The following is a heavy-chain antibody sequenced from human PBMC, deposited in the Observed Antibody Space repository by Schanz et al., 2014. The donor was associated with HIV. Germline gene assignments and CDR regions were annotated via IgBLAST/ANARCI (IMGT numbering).Heavy chain of an antibody. V-gene: IGHV3-30*03. J-gene: IGHJ2*01. CDR1: GFTFSSYG. CDR3: ALSRPSGYGGSWYFDL. CDR2: ISFDGSEK. D-gene: IGHD2-15*01. Sequence: QVQLAESGGGVVQPGGSLRLSCAASGFTFSSYGMYWVRQAPGKGLEWVAVISFDGSEKYYADSVKGRFTISRDNSQNTMYLQMNRLRAEDTAVYYCALSRPSGYGGSWYFDLWGRGTLVAVSS.